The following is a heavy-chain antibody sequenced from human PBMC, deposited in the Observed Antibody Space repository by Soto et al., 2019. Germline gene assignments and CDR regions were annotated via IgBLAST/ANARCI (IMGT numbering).Heavy chain of an antibody. Sequence: GGSLRLSCAASGFTFRSYAMSWVRQAPGKGLEWVSVIASDGRTYYADSVKGRFTISRDNSKNTLFLQMNSLRAEDTAVFYCAKVVAVAYYYGMDVWGQGTAVTVSS. D-gene: IGHD6-19*01. CDR1: GFTFRSYA. V-gene: IGHV3-23*01. CDR2: IASDGRT. CDR3: AKVVAVAYYYGMDV. J-gene: IGHJ6*02.